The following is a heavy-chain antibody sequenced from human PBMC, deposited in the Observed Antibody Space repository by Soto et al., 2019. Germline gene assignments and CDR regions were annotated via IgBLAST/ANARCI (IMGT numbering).Heavy chain of an antibody. CDR1: GASFSRGSYY. V-gene: IGHV4-61*01. CDR2: VYYSGST. CDR3: ARGLEGHSVGFYYYAMDV. D-gene: IGHD1-26*01. J-gene: IGHJ6*02. Sequence: PSETLSLTCTVSGASFSRGSYYWSWILQPPGKGLEWIGFVYYSGSTNYNPSLKSRFTISLDTAKNQFSLKLNSVTAADTAVYHCARGLEGHSVGFYYYAMDVSGQGTTVTVS.